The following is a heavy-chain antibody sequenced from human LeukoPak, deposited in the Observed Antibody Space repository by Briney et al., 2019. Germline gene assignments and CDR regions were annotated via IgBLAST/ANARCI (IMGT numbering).Heavy chain of an antibody. D-gene: IGHD6-6*01. V-gene: IGHV1-69*04. CDR2: IIPILGIA. Sequence: GASVKVSSKASGGTFSSYTISWVRQAPGQGLEWMGRIIPILGIANYAQKFKGRVTITADKSTSTAYMELSSLRSEDTAVYYCARDAYSSSPWYYFDYWGQGTLVTVSS. J-gene: IGHJ4*02. CDR1: GGTFSSYT. CDR3: ARDAYSSSPWYYFDY.